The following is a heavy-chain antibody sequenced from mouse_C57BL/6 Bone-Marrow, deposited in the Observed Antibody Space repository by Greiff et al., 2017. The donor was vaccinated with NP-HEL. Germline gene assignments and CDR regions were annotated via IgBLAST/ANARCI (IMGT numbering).Heavy chain of an antibody. Sequence: EVKLLESGGGLVQPGGSLKLSCAASGIDFSRYWMSWVRRAPGKGLEWIGEINPDSSTINYAPSLKDKFIISRDNAKNTLYLQMSKVRSEDTALYYCARAFYYGYDGVPHWYFDVWGTGTTVTVSS. CDR3: ARAFYYGYDGVPHWYFDV. J-gene: IGHJ1*03. V-gene: IGHV4-1*01. D-gene: IGHD2-2*01. CDR1: GIDFSRYW. CDR2: INPDSSTI.